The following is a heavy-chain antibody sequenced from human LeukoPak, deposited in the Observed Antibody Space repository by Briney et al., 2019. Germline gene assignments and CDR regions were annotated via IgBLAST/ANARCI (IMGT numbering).Heavy chain of an antibody. D-gene: IGHD3-3*01. Sequence: SETLSRTCTVSGGSISSSSYYWGWIRQPPGKGLEWIGSIYYSGSTYYNPSLKSRVTISVDTSKNQFSLKLSSVTAADTAVYYCARHVKAWLLYQTGNYFDYWGQGTLVTVSS. CDR3: ARHVKAWLLYQTGNYFDY. J-gene: IGHJ4*02. CDR2: IYYSGST. CDR1: GGSISSSSYY. V-gene: IGHV4-39*01.